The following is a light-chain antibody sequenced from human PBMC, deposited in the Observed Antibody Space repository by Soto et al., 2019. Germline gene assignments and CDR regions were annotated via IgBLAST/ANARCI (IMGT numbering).Light chain of an antibody. CDR1: QSINRK. CDR3: QQYHTWPVT. V-gene: IGKV3-15*01. J-gene: IGKJ4*01. CDR2: GAS. Sequence: EIVMTQSPATLSVSPGERATLSCRASQSINRKLAWYQHKAGQAPRLLISGASTGATGIPARFSGSGSGTEFTLTINSLQSEDSAVYYCQQYHTWPVTFGGGTKVDI.